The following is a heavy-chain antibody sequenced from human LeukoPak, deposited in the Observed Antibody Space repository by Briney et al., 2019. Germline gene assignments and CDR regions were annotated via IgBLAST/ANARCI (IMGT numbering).Heavy chain of an antibody. J-gene: IGHJ5*02. CDR1: RHSFTNSW. Sequence: GESLKISCQGSRHSFTNSWIAWVRQKPGKGLKWMGLIYPDDSDTRYNPSFQGQVTISADKSISTAYLQWSSLKASDTAIYYCARSAGHCADGLCYSYNWFDPWGQGTLVTVSS. CDR2: IYPDDSDT. V-gene: IGHV5-51*01. D-gene: IGHD2-8*01. CDR3: ARSAGHCADGLCYSYNWFDP.